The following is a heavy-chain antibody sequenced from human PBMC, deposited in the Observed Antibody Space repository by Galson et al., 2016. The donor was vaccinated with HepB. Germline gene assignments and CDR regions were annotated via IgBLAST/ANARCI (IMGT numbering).Heavy chain of an antibody. CDR1: GFAFRSYA. D-gene: IGHD3-22*01. V-gene: IGHV3-23*01. CDR2: ISNGGVRT. CDR3: AKDLNYDDSSGYICGAFEI. J-gene: IGHJ3*02. Sequence: SLRLSCAASGFAFRSYAMTWGRQAPGQGLEWVSEISNGGVRTYYADSEKGRFTIPRDNSKNTLSLQMKSLRAEDPAVYYCAKDLNYDDSSGYICGAFEIWGQGTLVTVSS.